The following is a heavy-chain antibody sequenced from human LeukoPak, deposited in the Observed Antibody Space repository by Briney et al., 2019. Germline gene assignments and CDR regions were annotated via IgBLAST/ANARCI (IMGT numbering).Heavy chain of an antibody. D-gene: IGHD3-22*01. V-gene: IGHV1-2*02. Sequence: ASVKVSCKASGYTFTGYYMHWVRQAPGQGLEWMGWINPNSGGTKFAQKFQGRVSMTRDTSITTAYMELSRLRSDDTAVYFCARDAQYYYDGSGSQIWGQGTLVTVSS. CDR3: ARDAQYYYDGSGSQI. CDR2: INPNSGGT. J-gene: IGHJ4*02. CDR1: GYTFTGYY.